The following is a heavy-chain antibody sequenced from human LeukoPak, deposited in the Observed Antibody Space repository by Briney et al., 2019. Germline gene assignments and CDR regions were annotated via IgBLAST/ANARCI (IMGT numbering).Heavy chain of an antibody. CDR2: ISSSSSYI. CDR1: GFTFSSYS. V-gene: IGHV3-21*04. J-gene: IGHJ4*02. D-gene: IGHD4-11*01. CDR3: ARSVPDYTRFDF. Sequence: GGSLRLSCAASGFTFSSYSMNWVRQAPGKRLEWVSSISSSSSYIYYADSVKGRFTISRDNAKNSLYLQMNSLRAEDTALYYCARSVPDYTRFDFWGQGALVTVSS.